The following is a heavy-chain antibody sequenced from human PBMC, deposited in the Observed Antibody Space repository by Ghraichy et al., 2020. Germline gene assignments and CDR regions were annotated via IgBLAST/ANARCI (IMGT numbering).Heavy chain of an antibody. V-gene: IGHV3-30-3*01. Sequence: GGSLRLSCAASGFTFSSYAMHWVRQAPGKGLEWVAVISYDGSNKYYADSVKGRFTISRDNSKNTLYLQMNSLRAEDTAVYYCARLPDTGYNYAEDYWGQGTLVTVSS. CDR2: ISYDGSNK. J-gene: IGHJ4*02. CDR3: ARLPDTGYNYAEDY. CDR1: GFTFSSYA. D-gene: IGHD5-24*01.